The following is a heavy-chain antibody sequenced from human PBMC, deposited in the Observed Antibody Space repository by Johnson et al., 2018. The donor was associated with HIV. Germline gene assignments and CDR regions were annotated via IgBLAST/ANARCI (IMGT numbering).Heavy chain of an antibody. J-gene: IGHJ3*02. CDR3: AGATSAFDI. V-gene: IGHV3-9*01. Sequence: LLVESGGGLVQPGRSLRLSCAASGFTFDDYAMHWVRQAPGKGLEWVSGISWNSGSIGYADSVKGRFTISRDNAKNSLYLQMNSLRAEDTALYYCAGATSAFDIWGQGTMVTVSS. CDR2: ISWNSGSI. CDR1: GFTFDDYA.